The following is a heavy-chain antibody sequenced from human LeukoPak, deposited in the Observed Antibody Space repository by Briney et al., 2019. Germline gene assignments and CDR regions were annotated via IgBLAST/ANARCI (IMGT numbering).Heavy chain of an antibody. V-gene: IGHV3-7*01. CDR1: GLTFNRHW. CDR2: IKEDGGEK. D-gene: IGHD1-26*01. J-gene: IGHJ5*02. CDR3: ARSGSYSVWWFDP. Sequence: PGGSLRLSCAASGLTFNRHWMSRVRQVPGKGLEWVANIKEDGGEKSYVASVKGRFTISRDNAKDSLFLQMNSLRAEDTAVYYCARSGSYSVWWFDPWGQGTLVTVSS.